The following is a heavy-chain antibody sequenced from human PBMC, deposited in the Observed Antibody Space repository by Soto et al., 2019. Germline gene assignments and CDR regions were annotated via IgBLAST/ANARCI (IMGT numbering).Heavy chain of an antibody. CDR2: IDPSDSYT. D-gene: IGHD3-3*01. V-gene: IGHV5-10-1*01. CDR1: GYSFTSYW. CDR3: ATPSSGNYFYYGMDV. J-gene: IGHJ6*02. Sequence: ESLKISCKRSGYSFTSYWISWVRLMPGQGLEWMGRIDPSDSYTNYSPSFQGHVTISADKSISTAYLQWSRRKTSDNAKYYCATPSSGNYFYYGMDVWAQGTTVTISS.